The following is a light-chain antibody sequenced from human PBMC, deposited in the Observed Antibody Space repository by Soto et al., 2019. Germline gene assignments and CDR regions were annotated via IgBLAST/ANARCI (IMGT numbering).Light chain of an antibody. CDR3: QQYVGSAGIT. Sequence: EIVLTQSPGTLSLSPGERATLSCRASQSVSYYLAWYQQKPGQAPKLVIHGASSRAAGIPDRFKGTGSGTDFTLTISRLEPEDFAVYYCQQYVGSAGITFGQGTRLEIK. CDR1: QSVSYY. V-gene: IGKV3-20*01. J-gene: IGKJ5*01. CDR2: GAS.